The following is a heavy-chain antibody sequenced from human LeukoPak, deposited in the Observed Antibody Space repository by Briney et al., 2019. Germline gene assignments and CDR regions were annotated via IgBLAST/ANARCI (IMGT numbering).Heavy chain of an antibody. CDR3: ASATYHWLRGVVTPGAFHI. CDR2: ICTAGDT. CDR1: GFTFSGYD. Sequence: GGSLRLSCAASGFTFSGYDMHWLRQGAGKGLEWVSTICTAGDTYYLDSVKGRFTISRENAKNSLYLQMNSLEAGDTAVYYCASATYHWLRGVVTPGAFHIRGQGTMGTVSS. J-gene: IGHJ3*02. V-gene: IGHV3-13*01. D-gene: IGHD3-10*01.